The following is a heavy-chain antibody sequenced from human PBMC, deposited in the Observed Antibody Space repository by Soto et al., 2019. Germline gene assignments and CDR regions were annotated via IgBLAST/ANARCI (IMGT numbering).Heavy chain of an antibody. CDR2: FDPEDGET. V-gene: IGHV1-24*01. CDR1: GYTLTELS. D-gene: IGHD6-19*01. Sequence: GASVKVSCKVSGYTLTELSMHWVRQAPGKGLEWMGGFDPEDGETIYAQKFQGRVTMTEDTSTDTAYMELSSLRSEDTAVYYCATDHSSGWYSSHAFDIWGQGTMVTV. J-gene: IGHJ3*02. CDR3: ATDHSSGWYSSHAFDI.